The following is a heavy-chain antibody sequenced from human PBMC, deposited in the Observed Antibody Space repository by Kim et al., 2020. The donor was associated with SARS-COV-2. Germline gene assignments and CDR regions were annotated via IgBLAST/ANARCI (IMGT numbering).Heavy chain of an antibody. CDR1: GFTVSSNY. Sequence: GGSLRLSCAASGFTVSSNYMSWVRQAPGKGLEWVSVIYSGGSTYYADSVKGRFTISRDNSKNTLYLQMNSLRAEDTAVYYCASNYYDSSGYDHYGMDVWGQGTTVTVSS. D-gene: IGHD3-22*01. V-gene: IGHV3-53*01. CDR3: ASNYYDSSGYDHYGMDV. J-gene: IGHJ6*02. CDR2: IYSGGST.